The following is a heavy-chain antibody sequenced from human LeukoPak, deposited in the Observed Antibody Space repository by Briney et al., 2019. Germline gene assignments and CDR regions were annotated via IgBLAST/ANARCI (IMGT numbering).Heavy chain of an antibody. CDR2: IIPIFGTA. CDR3: ARGYLRHARRDNYYGMDV. D-gene: IGHD5/OR15-5a*01. Sequence: SVKVSCKASGGTFSSYAISWVRQAPGQGLEWMGGIIPIFGTANYAQKFQGRVTITTDESTSTAYMELSSLRSEDTAVYYCARGYLRHARRDNYYGMDVWGQGTTVTVSS. J-gene: IGHJ6*02. CDR1: GGTFSSYA. V-gene: IGHV1-69*05.